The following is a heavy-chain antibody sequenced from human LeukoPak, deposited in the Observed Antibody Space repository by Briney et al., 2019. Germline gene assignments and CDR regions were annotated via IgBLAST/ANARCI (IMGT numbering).Heavy chain of an antibody. Sequence: PGGSLRLSCAASGFTFSSYGMHWVRQAPGKGLEWVAVISYDGSNKYYADSVKGRFTISRDNSMNTLYLQMNSLRAEDTAVYYCAKDRGGSGWYFDYWGQGTLVTVSS. CDR1: GFTFSSYG. CDR3: AKDRGGSGWYFDY. CDR2: ISYDGSNK. V-gene: IGHV3-30*18. D-gene: IGHD6-19*01. J-gene: IGHJ4*02.